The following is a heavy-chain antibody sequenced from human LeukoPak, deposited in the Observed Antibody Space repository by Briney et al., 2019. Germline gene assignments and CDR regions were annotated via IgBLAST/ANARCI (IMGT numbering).Heavy chain of an antibody. Sequence: PSETLSLTCTVSGGSISSSSYYWGWIRQPPGKGLEWIGSIYYSGSTYYNPSLKSRVTISVDTSKNQFSLKLSSVTAADTAVYYCARATYSSGWYFHSDYWGQGTLVTVSS. V-gene: IGHV4-39*07. D-gene: IGHD6-19*01. J-gene: IGHJ4*02. CDR1: GGSISSSSYY. CDR2: IYYSGST. CDR3: ARATYSSGWYFHSDY.